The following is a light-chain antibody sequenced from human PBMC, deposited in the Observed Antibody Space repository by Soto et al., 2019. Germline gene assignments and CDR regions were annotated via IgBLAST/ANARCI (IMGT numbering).Light chain of an antibody. CDR3: CSYAGSHSWV. V-gene: IGLV2-23*01. CDR2: EGT. J-gene: IGLJ3*02. Sequence: QSALTQPASVSGSPGQSITISCTGTSSDVGTYNLVSWHQQYPGKAPKVIIYEGTKRPSGVSTRFSGSKSGNTASLTISGLQADDEADYYGCSYAGSHSWVFGGGTKLTVL. CDR1: SSDVGTYNL.